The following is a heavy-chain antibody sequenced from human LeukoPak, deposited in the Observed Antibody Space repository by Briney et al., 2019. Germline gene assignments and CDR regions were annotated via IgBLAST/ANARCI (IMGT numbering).Heavy chain of an antibody. Sequence: MPAETLSLTCTVSGVSIDSYYWNWIRQTPGKGLEWIGYIHYNGGTNYNPSLQSRVTTSVDTSKHQVSLRLSSVTAADTAVYYCARARIRGMYDAFDIWGQGTMVTVSS. CDR1: GVSIDSYY. CDR3: ARARIRGMYDAFDI. D-gene: IGHD3-10*01. CDR2: IHYNGGT. J-gene: IGHJ3*02. V-gene: IGHV4-59*01.